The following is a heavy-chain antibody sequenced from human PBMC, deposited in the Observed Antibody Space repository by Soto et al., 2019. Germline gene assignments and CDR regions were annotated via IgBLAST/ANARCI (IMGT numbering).Heavy chain of an antibody. CDR3: ARSRVNWNYYYFDY. CDR1: GGSINSGDYY. J-gene: IGHJ4*02. D-gene: IGHD1-7*01. CDR2: IYYSGST. V-gene: IGHV4-30-4*01. Sequence: SETLSLTCTASGGSINSGDYYWSWIRQPPGKGLEWIGYIYYSGSTYHNPSLKSRINISVDTSKNQFSLRLSSVTAADTAVYYCARSRVNWNYYYFDYWGQGTLVTVSS.